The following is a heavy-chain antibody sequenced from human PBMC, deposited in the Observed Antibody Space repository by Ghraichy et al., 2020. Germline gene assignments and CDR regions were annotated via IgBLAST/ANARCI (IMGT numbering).Heavy chain of an antibody. CDR1: GFTFSSYG. V-gene: IGHV3-33*01. Sequence: GGSLRLSCAASGFTFSSYGMHWVRQAPGKGLEWVAVIWYDGSNKYYADSVKGRFTISRDNSKNTLYLQMNSLRAEDTAVYYCARDEGLEDTAMVLDYWGQGTLVTVSS. CDR3: ARDEGLEDTAMVLDY. CDR2: IWYDGSNK. D-gene: IGHD5-18*01. J-gene: IGHJ4*02.